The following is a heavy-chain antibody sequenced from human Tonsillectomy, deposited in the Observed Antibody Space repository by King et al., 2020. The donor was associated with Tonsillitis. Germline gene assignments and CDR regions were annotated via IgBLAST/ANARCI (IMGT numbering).Heavy chain of an antibody. Sequence: VQLVESGGGLVQPGGSLKLSCAASEFSFSGSALRWARQASGKGLEWRGRIKSKASNYATEYAAAGKGRFTISRDDSKNTASLQMNSLKTEDTAMYYCYIRVGDTGYWGQGILVTVS. D-gene: IGHD2-15*01. J-gene: IGHJ4*02. CDR1: EFSFSGSA. V-gene: IGHV3-73*02. CDR3: YIRVGDTGY. CDR2: IKSKASNYAT.